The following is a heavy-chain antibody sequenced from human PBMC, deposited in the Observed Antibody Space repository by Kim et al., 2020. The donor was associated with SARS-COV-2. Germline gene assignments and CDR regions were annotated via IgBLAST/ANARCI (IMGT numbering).Heavy chain of an antibody. CDR1: GGSFSGYY. V-gene: IGHV4-34*01. J-gene: IGHJ6*02. CDR3: ARGLFEDSVVVPAALSRGSGLYGMDV. Sequence: SETLSLTCAVYGGSFSGYYWSWIRQPPGKGLEWIGEINHSGSTNYNPSLKSRVTISVDTSKNQFSLKLISVTAADTAVYYCARGLFEDSVVVPAALSRGSGLYGMDVWGQGATVTVSS. D-gene: IGHD2-2*01. CDR2: INHSGST.